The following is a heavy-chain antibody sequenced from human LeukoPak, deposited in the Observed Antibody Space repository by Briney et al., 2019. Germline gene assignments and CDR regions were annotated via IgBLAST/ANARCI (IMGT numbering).Heavy chain of an antibody. CDR2: ISSSSSYI. D-gene: IGHD3-9*01. CDR1: GITLSDHY. J-gene: IGHJ4*02. V-gene: IGHV3-21*01. Sequence: GGSLRLSCTASGITLSDHYIDWVRQAPGKGLEWVSSISSSSSYIYYADSVKGRFTTSRDNAKNSLSLQLNSLRVEDTAVYYCARGHYDVLAASYKWTPDYWGQGTLVTVSS. CDR3: ARGHYDVLAASYKWTPDY.